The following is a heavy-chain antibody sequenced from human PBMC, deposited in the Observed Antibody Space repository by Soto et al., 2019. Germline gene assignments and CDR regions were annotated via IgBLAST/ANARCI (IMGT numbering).Heavy chain of an antibody. CDR1: CYFIRNGYY. CDR2: IYQSGTT. Sequence: NPSETLSLTCAVSCYFIRNGYYWGWVRHSPGKGLEWIGRIYQSGTTHYSPSLKSRVTISIDTSKNQVSLNLTSVTAADTAVYFCARDRNITMLRGAGGMDVWGRGTTVTVSS. CDR3: ARDRNITMLRGAGGMDV. D-gene: IGHD3-10*01. V-gene: IGHV4-38-2*02. J-gene: IGHJ6*02.